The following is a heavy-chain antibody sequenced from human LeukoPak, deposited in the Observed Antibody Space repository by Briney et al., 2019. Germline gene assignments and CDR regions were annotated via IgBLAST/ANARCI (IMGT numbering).Heavy chain of an antibody. CDR3: ATVGATTAYAFDI. V-gene: IGHV1-69-2*01. D-gene: IGHD1-26*01. CDR1: GYTFTDYY. CDR2: VDPEDGET. Sequence: ASVKVSCKVSGYTFTDYYVHWVQQAPGKGLEWMGLVDPEDGETIYAEKFQGRVTITADTSTDTAYMELSSLRSEDTAVYYCATVGATTAYAFDIWGQGTMVTVSS. J-gene: IGHJ3*02.